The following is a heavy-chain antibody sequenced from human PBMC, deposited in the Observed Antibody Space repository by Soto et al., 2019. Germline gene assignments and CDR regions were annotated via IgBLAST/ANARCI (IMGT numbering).Heavy chain of an antibody. Sequence: GALRLSGAASVFTCRSYGMHWVRQGPGKGLEWVALMSFDGSNKYYADSVRGRFTISSDNSKSTLYLQMDILRPEDTAVYYCAKEFGWELQLSHPYYNSGMDVWGQGTTVTVSS. D-gene: IGHD1-1*01. J-gene: IGHJ6*02. CDR3: AKEFGWELQLSHPYYNSGMDV. CDR2: MSFDGSNK. CDR1: VFTCRSYG. V-gene: IGHV3-30*18.